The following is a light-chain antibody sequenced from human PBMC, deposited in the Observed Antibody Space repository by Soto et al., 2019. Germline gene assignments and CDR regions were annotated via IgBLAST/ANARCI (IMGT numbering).Light chain of an antibody. V-gene: IGKV3-20*01. CDR1: QSVGTS. CDR2: DVS. Sequence: EIVLTQSPYTLSLSPGERSTLSCRASQSVGTSLAWYQQKPGQAPSLLISDVSNRATGIPARFSGSGSRTDFTLTISRLEPEDFAVYYCQQYGSSPRTFGQGTKVDIK. J-gene: IGKJ1*01. CDR3: QQYGSSPRT.